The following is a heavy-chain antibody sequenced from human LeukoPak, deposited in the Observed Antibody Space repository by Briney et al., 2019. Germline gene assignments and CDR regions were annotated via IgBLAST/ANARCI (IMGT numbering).Heavy chain of an antibody. J-gene: IGHJ4*02. CDR2: INPNSGGT. CDR3: ATVPYDSSGYYLD. Sequence: ASVKVSCKASGYTFTGYYMHWVRQAPGQGLEWMGWINPNSGGTNYAQKFQGRVTMTRDTSISTAYMELSSLRSEDTAVYYCATVPYDSSGYYLDWGQGTLVTVSS. CDR1: GYTFTGYY. V-gene: IGHV1-2*02. D-gene: IGHD3-22*01.